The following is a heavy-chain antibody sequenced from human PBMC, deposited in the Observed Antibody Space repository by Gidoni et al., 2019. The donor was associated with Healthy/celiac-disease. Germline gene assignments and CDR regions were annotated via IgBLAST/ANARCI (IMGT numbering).Heavy chain of an antibody. V-gene: IGHV1-2*06. J-gene: IGHJ4*02. Sequence: QVHLVQSGAEVKKPGASVKVPCKASGYTFTGYYMHWVRQAPGQGLEWMGRINPNSGGTNYAQKFQGRVTMTRDTSISTAYMELSRLRSDDTAVYYCARGDGSGSFYLDYWGQGTLVTVSS. D-gene: IGHD3-10*01. CDR1: GYTFTGYY. CDR2: INPNSGGT. CDR3: ARGDGSGSFYLDY.